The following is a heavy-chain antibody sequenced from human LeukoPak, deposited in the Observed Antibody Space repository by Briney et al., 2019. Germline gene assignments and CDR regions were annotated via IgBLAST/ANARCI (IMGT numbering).Heavy chain of an antibody. D-gene: IGHD5-12*01. V-gene: IGHV3-7*01. Sequence: GGSLRLSCAASGFTFSSYWMSWVRQAPGKGLERVANIKQDGSEKYYVDSVKGRFTISRDNAKNSLYLQMNSLRAEDTAAYYCARARGYDTPFDYWGQGTLVTV. J-gene: IGHJ4*02. CDR1: GFTFSSYW. CDR3: ARARGYDTPFDY. CDR2: IKQDGSEK.